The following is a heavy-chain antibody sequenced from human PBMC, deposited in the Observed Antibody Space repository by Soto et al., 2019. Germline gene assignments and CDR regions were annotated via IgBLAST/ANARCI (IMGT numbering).Heavy chain of an antibody. CDR3: AKARAVRLEVCDS. D-gene: IGHD6-19*01. V-gene: IGHV4-61*01. CDR2: IYYSGST. CDR1: GGSVSSGSYY. Sequence: SETLSLTCTVSGGSVSSGSYYWSWIRQPPGKGLEGIGYIYYSGSTNYNPSLKSRVTISVDTSKNQFSLKLTRLRSDDTAIYDCAKARAVRLEVCDSWGQGALVTVSS. J-gene: IGHJ4*02.